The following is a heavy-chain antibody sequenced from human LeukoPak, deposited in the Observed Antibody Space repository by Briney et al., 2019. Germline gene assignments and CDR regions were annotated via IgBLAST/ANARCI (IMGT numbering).Heavy chain of an antibody. CDR3: ARDYTLRNSSWPFDY. J-gene: IGHJ4*02. CDR1: GYTFTSYG. CDR2: ISAYNGNT. Sequence: ASVKVSCKASGYTFTSYGISWVRQAPGQGLEWMGWISAYNGNTNYAQKLQGRVTMTTDTSTSTAYMELRSLRSDDTAVYYCARDYTLRNSSWPFDYWGQGTLVTVSS. V-gene: IGHV1-18*01. D-gene: IGHD6-13*01.